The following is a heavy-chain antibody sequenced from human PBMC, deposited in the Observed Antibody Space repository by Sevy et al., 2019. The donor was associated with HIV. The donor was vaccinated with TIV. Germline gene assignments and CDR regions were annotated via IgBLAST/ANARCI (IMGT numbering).Heavy chain of an antibody. CDR2: ISSSSSTI. CDR1: GFTFSSYS. J-gene: IGHJ6*02. CDR3: ARVVGLAYCGGDCYSGGEYYYYGMYV. Sequence: GGSLRLSCAASGFTFSSYSMNWVRQAPGKGLEWVSYISSSSSTIYYADSVKGRFTISRDNAKNSLYLQMNSLRDEDTAVYYYARVVGLAYCGGDCYSGGEYYYYGMYVWGQGTTVTVSS. D-gene: IGHD2-21*02. V-gene: IGHV3-48*02.